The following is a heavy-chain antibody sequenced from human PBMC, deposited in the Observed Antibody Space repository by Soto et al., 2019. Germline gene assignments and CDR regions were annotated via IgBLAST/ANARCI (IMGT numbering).Heavy chain of an antibody. V-gene: IGHV4-39*01. CDR2: VHYSGSA. CDR3: ARHRWGSGSYSGLLDF. Sequence: KTXXTLSLTCSVSGGSLSTSSYFWGWIRQPPGKGLEWVGAVHYSGSANYRSSLQSRITISVDTSQNKFSLRLRSVTSAKTAVYYCARHRWGSGSYSGLLDFWGQGALGTVS. CDR1: GGSLSTSSYF. D-gene: IGHD3-10*01. J-gene: IGHJ4*02.